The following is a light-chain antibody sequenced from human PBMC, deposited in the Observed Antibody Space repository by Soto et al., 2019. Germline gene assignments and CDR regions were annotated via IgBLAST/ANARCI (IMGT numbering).Light chain of an antibody. V-gene: IGKV4-1*01. Sequence: DIVMTQSPDSLAVSLGERATINCKSSQSVLYSSNNKNYLAWYQQKPGQPPKLLIYWASTRESGVPDRFSGSGSGTDLPFTSSSLKAEDVAVYYGSKNYIPPLPFGGGPRWRSN. CDR1: QSVLYSSNNKNY. CDR3: SKNYIPPLP. CDR2: WAS. J-gene: IGKJ4*01.